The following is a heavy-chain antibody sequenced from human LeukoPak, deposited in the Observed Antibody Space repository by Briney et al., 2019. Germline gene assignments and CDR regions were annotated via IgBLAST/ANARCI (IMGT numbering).Heavy chain of an antibody. CDR1: GGSISSYY. J-gene: IGHJ2*01. V-gene: IGHV4-59*01. CDR2: IYYSGST. Sequence: SETLSLTCTVSGGSISSYYWSWIRQPPGKGLEWIGYIYYSGSTNYNPSLKSQVTISVDTSKNQFSLKLSSVTAADTAVYYCARAGSTSSPPNLWGRGTLVTVSS. D-gene: IGHD2-2*01. CDR3: ARAGSTSSPPNL.